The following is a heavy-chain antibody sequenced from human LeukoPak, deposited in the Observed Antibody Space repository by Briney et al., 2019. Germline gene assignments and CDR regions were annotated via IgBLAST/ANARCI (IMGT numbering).Heavy chain of an antibody. D-gene: IGHD1-26*01. Sequence: PGGSLRLSCAASGFSFRGLAMTWVRQAPGKGLEWVSDISDSGGGTYYADSVRGRFTISRDNSKNTLYLQMNSLRAEDTALYYCVKTMGAIDHDYWGQGTLVTVSS. V-gene: IGHV3-23*01. J-gene: IGHJ4*02. CDR2: ISDSGGGT. CDR3: VKTMGAIDHDY. CDR1: GFSFRGLA.